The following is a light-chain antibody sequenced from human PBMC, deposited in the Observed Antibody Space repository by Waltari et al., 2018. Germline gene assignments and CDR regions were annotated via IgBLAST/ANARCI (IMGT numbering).Light chain of an antibody. V-gene: IGKV3-15*01. CDR3: QQYNNWPPFT. Sequence: EIVMTQSPATLSVSPGERATLSCRASQSVSSKLAWYQQKLGQAPRLLIYGASTRATGSPARFSGSGSVTEFTLTISSLQSEDFALYYCQQYNNWPPFTFGQGTKLEIK. CDR2: GAS. CDR1: QSVSSK. J-gene: IGKJ2*01.